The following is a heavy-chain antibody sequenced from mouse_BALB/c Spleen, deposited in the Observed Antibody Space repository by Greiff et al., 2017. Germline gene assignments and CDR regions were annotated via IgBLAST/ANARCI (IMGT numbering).Heavy chain of an antibody. J-gene: IGHJ3*01. D-gene: IGHD2-12*01. CDR3: ARYTISYGGWFAY. V-gene: IGHV1-14*01. CDR2: INPYNDGT. Sequence: EVQLQQSGPELVKPGASVKMSCKASGYTFTSYVMHWVKQKPGQGLEWIGYINPYNDGTKYNEKFKGKATLTSDKSSSTAYMELSSLTSEDSAVYYCARYTISYGGWFAYWGQGTLVTVSA. CDR1: GYTFTSYV.